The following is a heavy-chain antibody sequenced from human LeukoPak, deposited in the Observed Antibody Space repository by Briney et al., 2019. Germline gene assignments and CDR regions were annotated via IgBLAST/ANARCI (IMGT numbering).Heavy chain of an antibody. CDR1: GYTFTGYY. J-gene: IGHJ4*02. V-gene: IGHV1-2*02. CDR2: ISPNSGGT. CDR3: ARPGYTSGWIRGDFGH. D-gene: IGHD6-25*01. Sequence: ASVKVSCKASGYTFTGYYIHWVRQAPGQGLEWMGWISPNSGGTSYARRFQGRVTMTRDTSNSTAYMELSSLRSDDTAVYYCARPGYTSGWIRGDFGHWGLGTLVTVSS.